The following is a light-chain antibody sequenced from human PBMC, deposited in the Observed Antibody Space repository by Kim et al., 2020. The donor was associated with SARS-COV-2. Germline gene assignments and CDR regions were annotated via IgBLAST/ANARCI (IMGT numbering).Light chain of an antibody. CDR3: QQYYTTPLT. CDR1: QSVLYSSNNKNY. Sequence: ATINCKSSQSVLYSSNNKNYLAWYRQKPGQPPKVLIYWASTRESGVPDRFSGSGSGTDFTLTISSLQAEDVAIYYCQQYYTTPLTFGGGTKVDI. V-gene: IGKV4-1*01. J-gene: IGKJ4*01. CDR2: WAS.